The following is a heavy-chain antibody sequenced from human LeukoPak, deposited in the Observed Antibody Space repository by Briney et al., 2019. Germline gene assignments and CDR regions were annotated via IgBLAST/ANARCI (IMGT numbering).Heavy chain of an antibody. V-gene: IGHV4-59*01. CDR3: ARAGSMFGVVVFDY. J-gene: IGHJ4*02. CDR2: IYYSGST. D-gene: IGHD3-3*01. Sequence: NPSETLSITCTVSGGSISSYYWSWIRQPPGKGLEWIGYIYYSGSTDYNPSLKSRVTISVDTSKNQFSLKLSSVTAADTAVYYCARAGSMFGVVVFDYWGQGTLVTVSS. CDR1: GGSISSYY.